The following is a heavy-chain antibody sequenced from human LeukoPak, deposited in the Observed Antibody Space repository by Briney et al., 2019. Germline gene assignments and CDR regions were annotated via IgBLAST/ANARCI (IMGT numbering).Heavy chain of an antibody. CDR3: ARGNYDFWSGPLDFDY. CDR2: IYYSGST. D-gene: IGHD3-3*01. CDR1: GGSISSYY. Sequence: KPSETLSLTCTVSGGSISSYYWSWIRQPPGKGLEWIGYIYYSGSTYYNPSLKSRVTISVDTSKNQFSLKLSSVTAADTAVYYCARGNYDFWSGPLDFDYWGQGTLVTVSS. J-gene: IGHJ4*02. V-gene: IGHV4-59*08.